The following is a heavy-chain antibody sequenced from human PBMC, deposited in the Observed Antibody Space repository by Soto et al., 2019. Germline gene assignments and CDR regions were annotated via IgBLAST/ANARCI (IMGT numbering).Heavy chain of an antibody. CDR3: ARAEGCGGGSCYSIWRY. Sequence: EVQLVESGGGLVQPGGSLRLSCAASGFSFGSYWISWVRQAPGKGLEWVANIKEDGSEKYYVDSVKGRFTISRDNATNSLYLQMTSLRAEDSAVYYCARAEGCGGGSCYSIWRYWGQGTLVTVSP. CDR2: IKEDGSEK. V-gene: IGHV3-7*01. D-gene: IGHD2-15*01. CDR1: GFSFGSYW. J-gene: IGHJ4*02.